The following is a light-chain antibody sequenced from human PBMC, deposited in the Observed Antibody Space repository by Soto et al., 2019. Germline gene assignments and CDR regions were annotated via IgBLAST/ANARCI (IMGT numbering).Light chain of an antibody. Sequence: DIQLTQSPSFLSASVGDRVTITCRASLGISTYLAWYQQKPGKAPNLLIYAASTLLSGVPSRFSVSGSGTEFTLTISSLKPEDFATYYCQQVNTYTFGPGTKVDIK. J-gene: IGKJ3*01. CDR1: LGISTY. CDR3: QQVNTYT. CDR2: AAS. V-gene: IGKV1-9*01.